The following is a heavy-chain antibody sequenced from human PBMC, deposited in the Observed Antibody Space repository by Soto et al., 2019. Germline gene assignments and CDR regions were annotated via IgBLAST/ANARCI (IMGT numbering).Heavy chain of an antibody. CDR2: IYSDGSST. CDR1: GFTFSSYW. CDR3: ASGNHWEPHPLDY. D-gene: IGHD1-26*01. Sequence: EVQLVESGGGLVQPGGSLRLSCAASGFTFSSYWMHWVRQAPGKGLVWVSRIYSDGSSTSYADSVKGRFTISRDNAKNTLYLQVNSLRCEDTAVYYCASGNHWEPHPLDYWGQGTLVTVSS. V-gene: IGHV3-74*01. J-gene: IGHJ4*02.